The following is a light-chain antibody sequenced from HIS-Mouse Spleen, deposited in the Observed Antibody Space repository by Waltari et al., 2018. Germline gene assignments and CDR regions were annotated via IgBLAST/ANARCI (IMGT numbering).Light chain of an antibody. Sequence: QSALTQPASVSGSPGQSITISCTGTSSDVGSYNLVSWYQQQPGKAPKLMIYEGSKRPSGVSNRFSGSKSGNMASLTISGLQAEDEADYYCCSYAGSSRVFGGGTKLTVL. CDR3: CSYAGSSRV. CDR1: SSDVGSYNL. V-gene: IGLV2-23*01. CDR2: EGS. J-gene: IGLJ3*02.